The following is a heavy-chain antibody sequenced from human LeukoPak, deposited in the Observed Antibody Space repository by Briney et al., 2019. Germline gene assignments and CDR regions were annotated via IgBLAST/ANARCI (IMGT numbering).Heavy chain of an antibody. V-gene: IGHV3-23*01. CDR3: AKGSRVVPAAIQLDY. J-gene: IGHJ4*02. Sequence: GGPLRLSCAASGFTFSDYYMSWIRQAPGKGLEWVSAISGSGGSTYYADSVKGRFTISRDNSKNTLYLQMNSLRAEDTAVYYCAKGSRVVPAAIQLDYWGQGTLVTVSS. D-gene: IGHD2-2*01. CDR1: GFTFSDYY. CDR2: ISGSGGST.